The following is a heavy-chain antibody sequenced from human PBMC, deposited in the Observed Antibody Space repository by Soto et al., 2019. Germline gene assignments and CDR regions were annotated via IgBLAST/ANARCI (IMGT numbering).Heavy chain of an antibody. CDR1: GFTFSNAW. Sequence: GSLRLSCAASGFTFSNAWMSWVRQAPGKGLVWVSGINSDGTTTIYADSVKGRFTISRDNAKNTLYLQMNSLTVEDTAIYYCVRDIRWGQGTLVTVSS. CDR3: VRDIR. V-gene: IGHV3-74*01. CDR2: INSDGTTT. J-gene: IGHJ4*02.